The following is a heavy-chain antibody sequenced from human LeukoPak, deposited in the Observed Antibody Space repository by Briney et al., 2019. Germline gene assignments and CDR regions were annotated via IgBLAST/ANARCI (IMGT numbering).Heavy chain of an antibody. Sequence: SGGSLRLSCAASGFTFDDYAMHWVRQAPGKGLEWVSLISVDGDTKYYADSVRGRFTISRDNSKNSLYLQMNSLRTEDTAFYFCAKDIIGYAPLWGQGTLVTVSS. CDR1: GFTFDDYA. CDR3: AKDIIGYAPL. D-gene: IGHD2-2*01. J-gene: IGHJ4*02. CDR2: ISVDGDTK. V-gene: IGHV3-43*02.